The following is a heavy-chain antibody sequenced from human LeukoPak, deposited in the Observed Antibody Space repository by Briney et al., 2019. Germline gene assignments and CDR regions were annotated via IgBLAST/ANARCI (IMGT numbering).Heavy chain of an antibody. D-gene: IGHD6-6*01. CDR2: IYHSGST. Sequence: KPSETLSLTCTVSGYSISSGYYWGWIRPPPGKGLEWIGSIYHSGSTYYNPSPKSRVTISVDTSKNQFSLKLSSVTAADTAVYYCAGDRYSSSLDYWGQGTLVTVSS. V-gene: IGHV4-38-2*02. J-gene: IGHJ4*02. CDR3: AGDRYSSSLDY. CDR1: GYSISSGYY.